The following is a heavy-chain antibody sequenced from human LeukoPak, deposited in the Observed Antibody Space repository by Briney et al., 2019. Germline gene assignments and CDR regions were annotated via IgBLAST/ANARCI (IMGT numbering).Heavy chain of an antibody. J-gene: IGHJ3*02. CDR2: IYYSGST. V-gene: IGHV4-39*01. D-gene: IGHD5-18*01. Sequence: SETLSLTCTVSGGSISSSSYYWGWIRQPPGKGLEWIGSIYYSGSTYYNPSLKSRVTISVDTSKNQFSLKLSSVTAADTAVYYCARRPRYSDGDAFDIWGQGTMVTVSS. CDR3: ARRPRYSDGDAFDI. CDR1: GGSISSSSYY.